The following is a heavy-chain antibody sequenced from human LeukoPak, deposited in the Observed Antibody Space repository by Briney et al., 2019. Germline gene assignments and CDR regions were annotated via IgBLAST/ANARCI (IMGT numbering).Heavy chain of an antibody. V-gene: IGHV1-46*01. CDR3: ARSLIVRATNAPFDP. CDR2: INPSGGST. CDR1: GYTFTSYY. J-gene: IGHJ5*02. D-gene: IGHD1-26*01. Sequence: ASVKVSCKASGYTFTSYYMHWVRQAPGQGLEWMGIINPSGGSTSYAQKFQGRVTMTRDMSTSTVYMELSSLRSEDTAVYYCARSLIVRATNAPFDPWGQGPLVTVSS.